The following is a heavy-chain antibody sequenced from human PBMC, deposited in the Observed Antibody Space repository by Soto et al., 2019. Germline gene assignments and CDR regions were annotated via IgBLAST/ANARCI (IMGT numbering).Heavy chain of an antibody. CDR3: ARDGYDGSGSPYPAY. D-gene: IGHD3-10*01. CDR2: IYDSVST. J-gene: IGHJ4*02. CDR1: GGSISKNY. Sequence: SETLSLTCTVSGGSISKNYWTWIRQPPGKGLEYIGYIYDSVSTNYYPSFKSRVVISVDTSKNQFSLNLRSATAADTAVYYCARDGYDGSGSPYPAYWGPGTQVTVSS. V-gene: IGHV4-59*01.